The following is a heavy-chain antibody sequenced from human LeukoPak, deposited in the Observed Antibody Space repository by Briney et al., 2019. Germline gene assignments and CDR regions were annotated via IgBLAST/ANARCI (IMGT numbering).Heavy chain of an antibody. CDR2: VFYSGST. CDR3: ARLWSTDCSGGSCPHQPNY. CDR1: GGSVSSSSYH. J-gene: IGHJ4*02. V-gene: IGHV4-39*01. D-gene: IGHD2-15*01. Sequence: PSETLSLTCTVSGGSVSSSSYHWGWIRQPPGKGLEWIGSVFYSGSTYYNPSLKSRVTMSVDTSKNQFSLKLSSVIAADTAVYYCARLWSTDCSGGSCPHQPNYWGQGTPVTVSS.